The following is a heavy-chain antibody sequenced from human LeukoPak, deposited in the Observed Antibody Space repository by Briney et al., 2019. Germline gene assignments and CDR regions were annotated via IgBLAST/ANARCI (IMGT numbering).Heavy chain of an antibody. V-gene: IGHV3-33*01. J-gene: IGHJ4*02. D-gene: IGHD6-19*01. CDR2: IWYDGSGK. Sequence: GGSLRLSCAASGFTFSSYGMHWVRQAPGKGLEWVAVIWYDGSGKFYGGSVKGRFTISRDNSKNTLYLQMNSLRAEDTAIYYCARDRFSSGWQEFDYWGQGTLVTVSS. CDR3: ARDRFSSGWQEFDY. CDR1: GFTFSSYG.